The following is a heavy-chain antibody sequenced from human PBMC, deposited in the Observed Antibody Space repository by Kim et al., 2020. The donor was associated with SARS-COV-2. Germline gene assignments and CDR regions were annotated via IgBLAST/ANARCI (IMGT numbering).Heavy chain of an antibody. Sequence: GGSLRLSCAASGFTFSNAWMIWVRQAPGKGLEWVGRIKSKTDGGTTDYAAPVKGRFTISRDESKNTLYLQMNSLKTEDTAVYYCTTTADCSSTSCYSYYYYYGMDVWGQGTTVTVSS. J-gene: IGHJ6*02. V-gene: IGHV3-15*01. D-gene: IGHD2-2*02. CDR2: IKSKTDGGTT. CDR3: TTTADCSSTSCYSYYYYYGMDV. CDR1: GFTFSNAW.